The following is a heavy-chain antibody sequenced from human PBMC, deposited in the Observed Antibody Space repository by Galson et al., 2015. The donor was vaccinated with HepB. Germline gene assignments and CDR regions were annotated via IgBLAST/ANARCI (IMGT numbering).Heavy chain of an antibody. V-gene: IGHV3-13*01. CDR3: TRDCSTASCQFGDAFDV. J-gene: IGHJ3*01. CDR2: IGTTGDT. CDR1: GFTLSSYD. D-gene: IGHD2-2*01. Sequence: SLRLSCAASGFTLSSYDMTWVRQAKGKGLEWVSTIGTTGDTYYPGSVKGRFTISRDNAKNSFYLQMNSLRAGDTAVYYCTRDCSTASCQFGDAFDVWGQGTMVTVSA.